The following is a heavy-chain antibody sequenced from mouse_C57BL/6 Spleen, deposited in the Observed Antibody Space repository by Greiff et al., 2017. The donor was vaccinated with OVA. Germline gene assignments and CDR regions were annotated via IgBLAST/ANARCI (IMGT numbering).Heavy chain of an antibody. CDR2: IYPRDGST. CDR3: ASDYYGSSYDYAMDY. CDR1: GYTFTSYD. J-gene: IGHJ4*01. V-gene: IGHV1-85*01. D-gene: IGHD1-1*01. Sequence: QVQLQQSGPELVKPGASVKISCKASGYTFTSYDINWVKQRPGQGLEWIGWIYPRDGSTKYNEKFKGKATLTVDTSSSTAYMELHSLTSEDSAVYFCASDYYGSSYDYAMDYWGQGTSVTVSS.